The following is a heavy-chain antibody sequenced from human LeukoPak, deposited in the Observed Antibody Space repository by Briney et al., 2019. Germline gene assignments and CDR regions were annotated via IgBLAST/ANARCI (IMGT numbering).Heavy chain of an antibody. CDR2: IIPILGIA. D-gene: IGHD2-21*02. CDR1: EGTFSSYT. J-gene: IGHJ6*02. V-gene: IGHV1-69*02. CDR3: ARIRSYCGGDCEDYYYGMDV. Sequence: GASVKVSCKASEGTFSSYTISWVRQAPGQGLEWMGRIIPILGIANYAQKFQGRVTITADKSTSTAYMELSSLRSEDTAVYYCARIRSYCGGDCEDYYYGMDVWGQGTTVTVSS.